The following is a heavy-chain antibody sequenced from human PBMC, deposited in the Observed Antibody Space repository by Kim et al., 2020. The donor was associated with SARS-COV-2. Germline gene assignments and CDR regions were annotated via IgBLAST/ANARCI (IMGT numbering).Heavy chain of an antibody. Sequence: GGSLRLSCAASGFTFSSYSMNWVRQAPGKGLEWVSSISSSSSYIYYADSVKGRFTISRDNAKNSLYLQMNSLRAEDTAVYYCARSSYSSSWYFYFPGYFDLWGRGTLVTVSS. V-gene: IGHV3-21*04. J-gene: IGHJ2*01. CDR2: ISSSSSYI. D-gene: IGHD6-13*01. CDR3: ARSSYSSSWYFYFPGYFDL. CDR1: GFTFSSYS.